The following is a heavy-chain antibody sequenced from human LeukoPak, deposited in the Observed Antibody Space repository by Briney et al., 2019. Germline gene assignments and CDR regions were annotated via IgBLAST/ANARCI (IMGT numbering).Heavy chain of an antibody. V-gene: IGHV3-30-3*01. CDR3: ARDRYYDSSGVYYFDY. CDR2: ISYDGSNT. CDR1: GFTFSSYT. Sequence: GGSLRLSCAASGFTFSSYTMHWIRQAPGKGLEWVAVISYDGSNTYYADSVKGRFTISRDISKNTLYLQMNSLRAEDTAVYYCARDRYYDSSGVYYFDYWGQGTLVTVS. D-gene: IGHD3-22*01. J-gene: IGHJ4*02.